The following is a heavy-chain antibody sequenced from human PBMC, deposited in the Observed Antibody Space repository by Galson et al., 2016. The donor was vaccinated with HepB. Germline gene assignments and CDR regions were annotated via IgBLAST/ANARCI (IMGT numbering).Heavy chain of an antibody. CDR2: IYHSGST. CDR1: GGSISSRNW. CDR3: ARGGTGPSSAPLGVRGGTYYYYGMDV. Sequence: SETLSLTCAVSGGSISSRNWWNWVRQSPGKGLEWIGEIYHSGSTNYNPSLKSRVTISVDTSKNQFSLKLRSVTAADTAVYSCARGGTGPSSAPLGVRGGTYYYYGMDVWGQGTTVTVSS. V-gene: IGHV4-4*02. J-gene: IGHJ6*02. D-gene: IGHD1/OR15-1a*01.